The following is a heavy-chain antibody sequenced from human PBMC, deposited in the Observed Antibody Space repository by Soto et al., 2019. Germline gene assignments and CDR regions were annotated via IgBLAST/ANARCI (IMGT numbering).Heavy chain of an antibody. CDR3: AKDEGAEDDILTGYPLFDY. J-gene: IGHJ4*02. CDR2: ISYDGIAK. V-gene: IGHV3-30*18. CDR1: GFNFRSYG. D-gene: IGHD3-9*01. Sequence: QVQLVESGGGVVQPGRSLRLSCAASGFNFRSYGMHWVRQAPGKGLEWVAVISYDGIAKWYVDSVKGRFTISRDTSKNILYLQMNSLRAEDTAVYYCAKDEGAEDDILTGYPLFDYRGQGILVTVSS.